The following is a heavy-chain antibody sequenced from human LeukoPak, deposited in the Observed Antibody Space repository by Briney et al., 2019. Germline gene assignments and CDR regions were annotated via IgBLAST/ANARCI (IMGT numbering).Heavy chain of an antibody. CDR3: ARGRREVVPAAFRWFDP. J-gene: IGHJ5*02. CDR2: INHSGST. CDR1: GGSFSGYY. V-gene: IGHV4-34*01. D-gene: IGHD2-2*01. Sequence: SETLSLTCAVYGGSFSGYYWSWIRQPPGKGLEWIGEINHSGSTNYNPSLKSRVTISVDTSKNQFSLKLSSVTAADTAVYYCARGRREVVPAAFRWFDPWGQGTLVTVSS.